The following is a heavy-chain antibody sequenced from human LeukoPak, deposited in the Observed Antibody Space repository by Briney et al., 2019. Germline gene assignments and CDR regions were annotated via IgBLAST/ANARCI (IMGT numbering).Heavy chain of an antibody. CDR1: GGTFSSYA. CDR3: ARVHGDYDYYGMAV. D-gene: IGHD4-17*01. Sequence: EASVKVSCKASGGTFSSYAISWVRQAPGQGLEWMGGIIPIFGTANYAQKFQGRVTITADESTSTAYMELSSLRSEDTAVYYCARVHGDYDYYGMAVWGQGTTVTVSS. J-gene: IGHJ6*02. CDR2: IIPIFGTA. V-gene: IGHV1-69*13.